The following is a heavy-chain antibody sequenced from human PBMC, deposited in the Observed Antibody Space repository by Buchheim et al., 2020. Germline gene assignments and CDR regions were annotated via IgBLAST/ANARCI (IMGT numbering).Heavy chain of an antibody. CDR3: AHRQVGSSNSWNSGWFEP. CDR1: GFSLTTSGVG. Sequence: QITLKESGPTVVSPTQTLTLTCTFSGFSLTTSGVGVGWIRQSPGKALEWLALIYWDNDKRYSPSLKSRLSIAKDTSRNQVVLTMTNMDPVDTATYYCAHRQVGSSNSWNSGWFEPWGQGSL. J-gene: IGHJ5*02. CDR2: IYWDNDK. V-gene: IGHV2-5*02. D-gene: IGHD1-7*01.